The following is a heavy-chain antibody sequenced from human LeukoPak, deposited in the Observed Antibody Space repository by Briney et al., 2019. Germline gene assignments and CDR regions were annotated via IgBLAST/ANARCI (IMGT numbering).Heavy chain of an antibody. J-gene: IGHJ4*02. Sequence: SETLSLTCAVYSGSFSGYYWSWIRQPPGKGLEWIGEINHSGSTNYNPSLKSRVTISVDTSKNQFSLKLSSVTAADTAVYYCAKVETSGGANCYALDYWGQGTLVTVSS. D-gene: IGHD2-2*01. V-gene: IGHV4-34*01. CDR3: AKVETSGGANCYALDY. CDR2: INHSGST. CDR1: SGSFSGYY.